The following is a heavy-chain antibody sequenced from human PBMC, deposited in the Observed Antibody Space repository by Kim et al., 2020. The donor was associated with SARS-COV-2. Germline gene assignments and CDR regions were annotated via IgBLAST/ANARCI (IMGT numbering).Heavy chain of an antibody. CDR2: VNNGGNA. CDR3: AKDHPSNGWPTFDS. J-gene: IGHJ4*02. Sequence: GGSLRLSCAASGFTFSRRAMSWVRQAPGKGLEWIASVNNGGNAYYADSAKGRFTVSRDITMDTLYLQMNSLTAEDTALYYCAKDHPSNGWPTFDSWGQGTLVAVSS. V-gene: IGHV3-23*01. CDR1: GFTFSRRA. D-gene: IGHD6-19*01.